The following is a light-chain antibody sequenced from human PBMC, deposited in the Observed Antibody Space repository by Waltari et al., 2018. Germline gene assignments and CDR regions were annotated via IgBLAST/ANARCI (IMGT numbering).Light chain of an antibody. CDR3: QHYVRLPVT. J-gene: IGKJ1*01. CDR1: QSVGRT. Sequence: EIVLTQSPGTLSLSPGERAILSCRASQSVGRTLAWYQQKPGQAPRLIIYGASNRATGIPDRFSGSGSGTDFSLTISRLEPEDFSVYYCQHYVRLPVTFGQGTRVEI. V-gene: IGKV3-20*01. CDR2: GAS.